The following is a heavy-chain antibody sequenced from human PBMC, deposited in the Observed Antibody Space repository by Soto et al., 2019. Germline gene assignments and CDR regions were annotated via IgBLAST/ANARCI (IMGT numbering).Heavy chain of an antibody. CDR3: ARGVAQGDILPFGP. D-gene: IGHD3-9*01. V-gene: IGHV4-59*01. CDR1: GGSITSYY. Sequence: SETLSLTCTVSGGSITSYYWSWIRQPPGKGLEWIGYIYYSGNTNYNPSLKSRVTISVDTSKNQFSLRLSSVTAADTAVYYCARGVAQGDILPFGPWGQGTLVTVSS. J-gene: IGHJ5*02. CDR2: IYYSGNT.